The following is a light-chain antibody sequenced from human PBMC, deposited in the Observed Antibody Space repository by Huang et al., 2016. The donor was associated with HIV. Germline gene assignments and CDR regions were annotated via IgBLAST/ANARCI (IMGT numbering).Light chain of an antibody. Sequence: EIVLTQSPATLSVSPGAAATLSCRASQSVSRNLAWYQQKPGQAPRLLIYAASTRATGIPVRFSGSGSGTEFTLTISSLQSEDFAVYYCQQYNDWPPYTFGQGTKVDIK. CDR3: QQYNDWPPYT. CDR1: QSVSRN. J-gene: IGKJ2*01. V-gene: IGKV3-15*01. CDR2: AAS.